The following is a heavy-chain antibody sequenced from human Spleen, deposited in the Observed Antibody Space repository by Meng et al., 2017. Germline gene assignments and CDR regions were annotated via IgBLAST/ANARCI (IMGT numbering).Heavy chain of an antibody. CDR1: GYSITGSYN. CDR3: ARDDLRWDYFGYFDY. Sequence: GSLRLSCAVSGYSITGSYNWGWIRQSPGKGLEWIGSIYQSGSTYYNPSLKSRVTMTTDTSTSTAYMELRSLRSDDTAVYYCARDDLRWDYFGYFDYWGQGTLVTVSS. D-gene: IGHD4-23*01. V-gene: IGHV4-38-2*02. CDR2: IYQSGST. J-gene: IGHJ4*02.